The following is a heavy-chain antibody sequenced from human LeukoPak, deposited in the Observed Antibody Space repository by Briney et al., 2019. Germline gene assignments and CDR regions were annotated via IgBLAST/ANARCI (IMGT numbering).Heavy chain of an antibody. D-gene: IGHD2-8*01. CDR2: FDPEDGET. V-gene: IGHV1-24*01. CDR1: GYTLTELS. J-gene: IGHJ4*02. Sequence: ASVKVSCKVSGYTLTELSMHWVRQAPGKGLEWMGGFDPEDGETIYAQKFQGRVTMTTDTSTSTAYMELRSLRSDDTAVYYCATTGNGYWGQGTLVTVSS. CDR3: ATTGNGY.